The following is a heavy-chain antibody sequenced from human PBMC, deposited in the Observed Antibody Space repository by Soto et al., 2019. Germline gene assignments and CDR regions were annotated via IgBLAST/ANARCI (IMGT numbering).Heavy chain of an antibody. D-gene: IGHD4-4*01. CDR2: IDWDDDI. V-gene: IGHV2-70*11. Sequence: SGPTLVNPTQTLTLTCTFSGFSLTTSGMCVSWIRQPPGKALEWLVRIDWDDDIYYSTSLKTRLTISKDTSKNQVVLTMTDMDPMDTATYYCARNRNSIDSWGQGTLVTVSS. J-gene: IGHJ4*02. CDR1: GFSLTTSGMC. CDR3: ARNRNSIDS.